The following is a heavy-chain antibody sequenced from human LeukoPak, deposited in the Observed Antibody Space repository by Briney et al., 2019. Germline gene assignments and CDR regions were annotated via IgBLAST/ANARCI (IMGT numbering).Heavy chain of an antibody. CDR2: INPSGGST. CDR3: ARDTNPGYSGYGGVDY. J-gene: IGHJ4*02. V-gene: IGHV1-46*01. D-gene: IGHD5-12*01. CDR1: GYTFTSYY. Sequence: GASVKVSCKASGYTFTSYYMHWVRQAPGQGLEWMGIINPSGGSTSYAQKFQGRVTMTRDTSTGTVYMELSSLRSEDTAVYYCARDTNPGYSGYGGVDYWGQGTLVTVSS.